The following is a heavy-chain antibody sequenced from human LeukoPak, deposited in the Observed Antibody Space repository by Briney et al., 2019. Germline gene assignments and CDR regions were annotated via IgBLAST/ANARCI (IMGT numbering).Heavy chain of an antibody. CDR2: INPSAGST. D-gene: IGHD6-6*01. J-gene: IGHJ6*03. Sequence: GASVKVSCKASGYTFKDYYIHWVRQAPGHGLEWMGIINPSAGSTNYAQRFQGRVTMTRDMSTSTVYMELSGLRSEDTAVYYCARDRWGSSESFYYYYYMDVWGKGTTVTVSS. V-gene: IGHV1-46*02. CDR3: ARDRWGSSESFYYYYYMDV. CDR1: GYTFKDYY.